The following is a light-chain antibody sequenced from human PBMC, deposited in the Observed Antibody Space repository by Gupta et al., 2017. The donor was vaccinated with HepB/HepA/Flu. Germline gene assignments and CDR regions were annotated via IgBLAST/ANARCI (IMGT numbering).Light chain of an antibody. CDR1: QSISSY. CDR3: QQRYSTPDT. CDR2: AAS. J-gene: IGKJ5*01. V-gene: IGKV1-39*01. Sequence: DIQMTQSPSSLSAYVGDRVTITCRASQSISSYLNWYQQKPGKAPKLLIYAASSLQSGVPSRFSGSGSGTDFTLTISSLQPEDFATYYCQQRYSTPDTFGQGTRLEIK.